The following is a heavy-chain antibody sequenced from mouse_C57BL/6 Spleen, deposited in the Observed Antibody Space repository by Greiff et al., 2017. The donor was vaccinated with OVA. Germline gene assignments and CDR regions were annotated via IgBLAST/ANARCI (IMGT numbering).Heavy chain of an antibody. D-gene: IGHD3-1*01. CDR2: IYPGDGDT. Sequence: VKLQESGAELVKPGASVKISCKASGYAFSSYWMNWVKQRPGKGLEWIGQIYPGDGDTNYNGKFKGKATLTADKSSSTAYMQLSSLTSEDSAVYFCAREGTAQAIAYWGQGTLVTVSA. CDR3: AREGTAQAIAY. J-gene: IGHJ3*01. CDR1: GYAFSSYW. V-gene: IGHV1-80*01.